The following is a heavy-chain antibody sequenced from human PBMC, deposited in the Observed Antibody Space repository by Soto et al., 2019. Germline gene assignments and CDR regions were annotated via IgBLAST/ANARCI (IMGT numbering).Heavy chain of an antibody. CDR1: GGSLAGFP. CDR2: IIPMVGTA. CDR3: ARDQSAVAGHYYYGMDA. D-gene: IGHD6-19*01. J-gene: IGHJ6*02. V-gene: IGHV1-69*13. Sequence: SPLNLSRKTAGGSLAGFPSSCLRNETGQGLEWMGGIIPMVGTANYAQTFQGRVTITADDSTTTAYMELSSLRSEDTAMYYCARDQSAVAGHYYYGMDAWGQGTTVTVSS.